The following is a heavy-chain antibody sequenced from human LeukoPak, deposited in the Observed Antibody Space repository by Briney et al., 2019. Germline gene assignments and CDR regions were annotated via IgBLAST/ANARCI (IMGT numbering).Heavy chain of an antibody. D-gene: IGHD6-13*01. CDR2: IIPIFGTA. Sequence: SVKVSCKASGGTFSSYAISWVRQAPGQGLEWMGGIIPIFGTANYAQKFQGRVTITADESTSTAYMELSSLRSEDTAVYYCARDMWRLAAGLPPHAFDIWGQGTMVTVSS. J-gene: IGHJ3*02. CDR1: GGTFSSYA. CDR3: ARDMWRLAAGLPPHAFDI. V-gene: IGHV1-69*13.